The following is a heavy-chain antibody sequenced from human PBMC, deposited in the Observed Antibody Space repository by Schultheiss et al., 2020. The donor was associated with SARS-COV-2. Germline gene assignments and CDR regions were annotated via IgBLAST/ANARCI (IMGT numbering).Heavy chain of an antibody. J-gene: IGHJ4*02. CDR2: IYYSGST. Sequence: SETLSLTCAVYGGSFSGYYWSWIRQPPGKGLEWIGYIYYSGSTYYNPSLKSRVTISVDTSKNQFSLKLSSVTAADTAVYYCARGGAAARSVDYWGQGTLVTVSS. CDR3: ARGGAAARSVDY. CDR1: GGSFSGYY. D-gene: IGHD6-6*01. V-gene: IGHV4-34*01.